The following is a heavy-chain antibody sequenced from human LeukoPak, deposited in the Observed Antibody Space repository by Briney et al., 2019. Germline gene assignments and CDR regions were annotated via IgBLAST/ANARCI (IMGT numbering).Heavy chain of an antibody. CDR2: ISSSGSNI. D-gene: IGHD1-26*01. J-gene: IGHJ4*02. CDR3: ARGWGSVGVHFDY. CDR1: GFTFRSYE. V-gene: IGHV3-48*03. Sequence: PGGSLRLSCAASGFTFRSYEMNWVRQAPGKGLEWVSYISSSGSNIYYADSVKGRFTISRDNAKNSLYLQMNSLRADDTAVYYCARGWGSVGVHFDYWGQGTLVTVSS.